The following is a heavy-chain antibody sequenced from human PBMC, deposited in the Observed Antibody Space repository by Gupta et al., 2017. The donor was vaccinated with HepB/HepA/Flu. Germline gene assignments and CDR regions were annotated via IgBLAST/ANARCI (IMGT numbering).Heavy chain of an antibody. CDR1: GFTFSSYA. Sequence: EVQLLESGGGLVQPGGSLRLSCAASGFTFSSYAMRWVRQAQGKGLEWVSAISGSGGSTYYADSVKGRFTISRDNSKNTLYLQMNSLRAEDTAVYYCAKVLRTRTIVVVTAQLQPDAFDIWGQGTMVTVSS. CDR2: ISGSGGST. D-gene: IGHD2-21*02. J-gene: IGHJ3*02. V-gene: IGHV3-23*01. CDR3: AKVLRTRTIVVVTAQLQPDAFDI.